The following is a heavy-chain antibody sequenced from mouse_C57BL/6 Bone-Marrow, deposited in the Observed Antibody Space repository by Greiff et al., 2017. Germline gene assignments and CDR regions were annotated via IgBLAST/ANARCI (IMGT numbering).Heavy chain of an antibody. Sequence: VQLQQSGPVLVKPGASVKMSCKASGYTFTDYYMNWVKQSHGKSLEWIGVINPYNGGTSYNQKFKGKATLTVDKSSSTAYMELNILTSEDSAVYYCARGMVTTDYYAMDYWGQGTSVTGSS. J-gene: IGHJ4*01. V-gene: IGHV1-19*01. CDR3: ARGMVTTDYYAMDY. D-gene: IGHD2-2*01. CDR2: INPYNGGT. CDR1: GYTFTDYY.